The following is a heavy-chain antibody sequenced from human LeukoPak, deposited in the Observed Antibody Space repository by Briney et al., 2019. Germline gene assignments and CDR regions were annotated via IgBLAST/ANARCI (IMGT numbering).Heavy chain of an antibody. D-gene: IGHD2-21*02. J-gene: IGHJ4*02. Sequence: GGSLRLSCAVSGFTFRSYWISWVRQAPGKGLEWVANINREGNEKYYVDSVKGRFTIPRDNAKNSLYLQMNSVRAEDTAVYYCTSDFDRTAGHWGQGTLVTVSS. CDR2: INREGNEK. CDR3: TSDFDRTAGH. V-gene: IGHV3-7*01. CDR1: GFTFRSYW.